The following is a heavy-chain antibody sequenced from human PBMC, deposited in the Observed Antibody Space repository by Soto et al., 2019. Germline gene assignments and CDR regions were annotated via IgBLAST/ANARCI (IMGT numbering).Heavy chain of an antibody. V-gene: IGHV3-30-3*01. J-gene: IGHJ4*02. Sequence: PGGSLRLSCAASGFTFSSYGFTFSSYAMHWVRQAPGRGLEWVAVISYDENNKYYADSVKGRFTISRDNSKNTLYLQMNSLRPEDTAVYYCARSSDFWNGYPPDYWGQGTLVTVSS. CDR2: ISYDENNK. D-gene: IGHD3-3*01. CDR3: ARSSDFWNGYPPDY. CDR1: GFTFSSYGFTFSSYA.